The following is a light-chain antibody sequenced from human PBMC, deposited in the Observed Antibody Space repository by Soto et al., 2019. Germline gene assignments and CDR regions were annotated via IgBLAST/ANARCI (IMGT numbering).Light chain of an antibody. V-gene: IGLV2-14*01. CDR3: FSKISGFVYG. CDR1: NTDVGVYGY. Sequence: QSALAQPASVSGSFGQSITISCSGPNTDVGVYGYVSWYQHQPGKAPKLLIYDVNNRPSGISDRFSGSKSGDTASLTISGLQAEDEADYFCFSKISGFVYGFGTGTKVTVL. CDR2: DVN. J-gene: IGLJ1*01.